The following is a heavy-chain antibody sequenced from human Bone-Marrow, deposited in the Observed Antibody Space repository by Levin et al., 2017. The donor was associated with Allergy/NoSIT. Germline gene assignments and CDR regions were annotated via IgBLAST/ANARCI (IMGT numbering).Heavy chain of an antibody. CDR3: AKRLGPFWSGYFSIDY. D-gene: IGHD3-3*01. Sequence: HPGGSLRLSCGASRFTFSNYAMSWVRQAPGKGLEWVSSISSSGDTTYYADSVRGRFTISRDNSKNTLYLHMDSLTAEDTAVYYCAKRLGPFWSGYFSIDYWGQGTPVTVSS. V-gene: IGHV3-23*01. CDR1: RFTFSNYA. J-gene: IGHJ4*02. CDR2: ISSSGDTT.